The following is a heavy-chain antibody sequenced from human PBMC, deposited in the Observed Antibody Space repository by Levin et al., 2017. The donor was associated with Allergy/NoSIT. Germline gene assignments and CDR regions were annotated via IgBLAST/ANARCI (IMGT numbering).Heavy chain of an antibody. D-gene: IGHD1-1*01. CDR1: GFALSTSA. CDR3: ARHLTTGAPFDQ. CDR2: INSDSTYI. V-gene: IGHV3-21*06. Sequence: PGGSLRLSCAASGFALSTSAMDWVRQAPGKGPEWVASINSDSTYIFYVDSVKGRFIISRDKAKNLVFLYMSGLRVDDTGVYFCARHLTTGAPFDQWGQGTLVTVSS. J-gene: IGHJ4*02.